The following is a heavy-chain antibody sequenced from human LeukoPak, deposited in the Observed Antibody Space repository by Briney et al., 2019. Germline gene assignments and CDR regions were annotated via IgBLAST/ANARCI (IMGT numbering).Heavy chain of an antibody. CDR1: GYTLTELS. Sequence: SVKVSCKVSGYTLTELSMHWVRQAPGQGLEWMGRIIPILGIANYAQKFQGRVTITADKSTSTAYMELSSLRSEDTAVYYCARVTVAEGHWGQGTLVTVSS. J-gene: IGHJ4*02. D-gene: IGHD6-19*01. CDR2: IIPILGIA. CDR3: ARVTVAEGH. V-gene: IGHV1-69*04.